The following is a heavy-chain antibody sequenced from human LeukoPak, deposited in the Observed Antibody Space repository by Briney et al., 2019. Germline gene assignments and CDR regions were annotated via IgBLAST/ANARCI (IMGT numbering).Heavy chain of an antibody. CDR2: ISGSGGST. Sequence: PGGSLRLSCAASGFTFRSYAMSWVRQAPGKGLEWVSAISGSGGSTYYADSVKGRFTISRDNSKNTLYLQMNSLRAEDTAVYYCASTLAAAGNDYYYGMDVWGQGTTVTVSS. V-gene: IGHV3-23*01. CDR3: ASTLAAAGNDYYYGMDV. D-gene: IGHD6-13*01. CDR1: GFTFRSYA. J-gene: IGHJ6*02.